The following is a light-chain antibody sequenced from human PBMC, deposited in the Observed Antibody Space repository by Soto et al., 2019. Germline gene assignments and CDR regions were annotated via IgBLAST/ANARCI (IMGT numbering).Light chain of an antibody. CDR3: CSYKTSTAFYV. CDR2: EVN. J-gene: IGLJ1*01. Sequence: QSVLTQPASLSGSPGQSITISCTGTSSDIGAYDYVSWFQQHPGKAPKLMISEVNNRPSGVSNRFSGSKSGNTPYLTISGLQAEDEGDYYCCSYKTSTAFYVFGTGTKVTVL. CDR1: SSDIGAYDY. V-gene: IGLV2-14*01.